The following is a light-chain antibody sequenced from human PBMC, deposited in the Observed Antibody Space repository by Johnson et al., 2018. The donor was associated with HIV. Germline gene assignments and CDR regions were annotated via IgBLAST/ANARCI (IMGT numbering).Light chain of an antibody. V-gene: IGLV1-51*01. CDR3: GTWDSRLYV. J-gene: IGLJ1*01. Sequence: QSVLTQPPSVSAAPGQRVTISCSGSSSNIGNNYESWYQQLPGTAPKLLIYETNKRPSEIPDRFSGSKSGTSATLGITGLQTEDEAEYYCGTWDSRLYVFGTGTKVTVL. CDR2: ETN. CDR1: SSNIGNNY.